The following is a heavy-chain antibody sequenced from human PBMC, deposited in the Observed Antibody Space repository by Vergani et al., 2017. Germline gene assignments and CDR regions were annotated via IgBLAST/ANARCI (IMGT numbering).Heavy chain of an antibody. Sequence: EVQLVESGGGLVQPGGSLRLSCAASGFTFSSYWMSWVRQAPWKGLEWVANIKQDGSEKYYVDSVKGRFTLSRDNPKNSLYLQMNSLRAEDTAVYYCARRRIGGGQHWFDPWGQGTLVTVSS. CDR2: IKQDGSEK. D-gene: IGHD1-26*01. CDR3: ARRRIGGGQHWFDP. J-gene: IGHJ5*02. CDR1: GFTFSSYW. V-gene: IGHV3-7*01.